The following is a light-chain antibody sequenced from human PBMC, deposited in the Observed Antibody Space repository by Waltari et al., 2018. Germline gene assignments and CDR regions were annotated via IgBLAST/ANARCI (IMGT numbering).Light chain of an antibody. Sequence: QSALSQPASVSGSPGQALNISCTGTNSDVGAYKLVSWYQQYPGRAPILMIYEARNRPSGVSNRFSASKSGNTASLTISGLQADDEADYYCCSYGGSYTWVFGGGTKVTVL. V-gene: IGLV2-23*01. J-gene: IGLJ3*02. CDR3: CSYGGSYTWV. CDR2: EAR. CDR1: NSDVGAYKL.